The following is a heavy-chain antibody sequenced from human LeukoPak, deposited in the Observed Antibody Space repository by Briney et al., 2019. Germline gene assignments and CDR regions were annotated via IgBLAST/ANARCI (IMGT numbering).Heavy chain of an antibody. CDR3: ARSGSGYLDY. Sequence: GGSLRLSCAASGITLSVYWMSWVRQAPGKGLEWVANIKQDGSEKYYRDSVQGRFTISRDNAKNSLYLQMNSLRAEDTAVYYCARSGSGYLDYWGQGSLVTVSS. V-gene: IGHV3-7*01. J-gene: IGHJ4*02. CDR1: GITLSVYW. CDR2: IKQDGSEK.